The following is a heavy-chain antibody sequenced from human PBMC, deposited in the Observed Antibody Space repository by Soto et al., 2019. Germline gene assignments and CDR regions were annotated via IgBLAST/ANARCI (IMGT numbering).Heavy chain of an antibody. Sequence: ASVKVSCKASGGTFSSYAISWVRQAPGQGLEWMGGIIPIFGTANYAQKFQGRVTITADESTSTAYMELSSLRSEDTAVYYCASQPYYYDSSSNWFDPWGQGTLVTVSS. CDR3: ASQPYYYDSSSNWFDP. D-gene: IGHD3-22*01. CDR1: GGTFSSYA. CDR2: IIPIFGTA. V-gene: IGHV1-69*13. J-gene: IGHJ5*02.